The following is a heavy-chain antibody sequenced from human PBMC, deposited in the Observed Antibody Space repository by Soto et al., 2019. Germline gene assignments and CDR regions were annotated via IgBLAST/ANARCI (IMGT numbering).Heavy chain of an antibody. Sequence: EVQLVESGGGLVQPGRSLRLSCAASGFTFDDYAMHWVRQAPGKGLEWVSGISWNSGRIGYADSVKGRFTISRDNAKNALFLQMISLRVEDTALYYCVKDSAGSCCTFYLDYWGQGALVTVSS. CDR2: ISWNSGRI. V-gene: IGHV3-9*01. CDR3: VKDSAGSCCTFYLDY. D-gene: IGHD2-15*01. J-gene: IGHJ4*02. CDR1: GFTFDDYA.